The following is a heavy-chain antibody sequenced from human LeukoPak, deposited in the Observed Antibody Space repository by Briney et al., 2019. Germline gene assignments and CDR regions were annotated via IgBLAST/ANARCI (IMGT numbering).Heavy chain of an antibody. Sequence: GGSLRLSCEVSGFIASDYGFHWVRQAPGKGLQWVAFVGYDATIKKYADSVKGRFTISRDNSKNTLYLDISSLRDDDRALYFCARDYCGGDCYSEAYYYFDLWGRGILLTVSS. V-gene: IGHV3-30*02. J-gene: IGHJ2*01. CDR1: GFIASDYG. CDR3: ARDYCGGDCYSEAYYYFDL. CDR2: VGYDATIK. D-gene: IGHD2-21*02.